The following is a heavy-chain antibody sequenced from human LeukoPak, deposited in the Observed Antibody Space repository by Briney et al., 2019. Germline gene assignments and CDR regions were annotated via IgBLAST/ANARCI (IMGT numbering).Heavy chain of an antibody. V-gene: IGHV4-39*07. D-gene: IGHD3-10*01. CDR2: IYSSGST. CDR1: GVSISSGGNY. CDR3: TRSDGYGLVGI. J-gene: IGHJ3*01. Sequence: SETLSLTCSVSGVSISSGGNYWGWSRHPPGKTLEGIGSIYSSGSTYYNSSLKSRVIILIDTSKDHFSLTLSSVTAADTAVYYCTRSDGYGLVGIWGQGTVVTVSS.